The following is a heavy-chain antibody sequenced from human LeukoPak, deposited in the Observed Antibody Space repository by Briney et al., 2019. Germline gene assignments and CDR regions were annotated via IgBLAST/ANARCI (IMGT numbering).Heavy chain of an antibody. J-gene: IGHJ4*02. V-gene: IGHV3-30-3*01. D-gene: IGHD2-15*01. Sequence: GRSLRLSCAASGFTFSSYAMHWVRQAPGKGLEWVAVISYDGSNKYYADSVKGRFTISRDNSKNTLYLQMNSLRAEDTAVYYCAKDGYCSGGSCYYFDSWGQGTLVTVSS. CDR2: ISYDGSNK. CDR1: GFTFSSYA. CDR3: AKDGYCSGGSCYYFDS.